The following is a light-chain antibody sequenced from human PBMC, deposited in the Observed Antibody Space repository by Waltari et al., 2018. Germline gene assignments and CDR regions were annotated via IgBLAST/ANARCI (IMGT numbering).Light chain of an antibody. J-gene: IGKJ1*01. CDR3: HQYYLPPWT. V-gene: IGKV1-NL1*01. CDR1: QGISNA. CDR2: AAS. Sequence: IKITQSQPPLYASVGDRATSTCRASQGISNAFAWYQQKPGRAPNLLLYAASRLKSGVPSRFSGGGSGTDCTLTISSLQPEDSATYYCHQYYLPPWTFGPGTKVEIK.